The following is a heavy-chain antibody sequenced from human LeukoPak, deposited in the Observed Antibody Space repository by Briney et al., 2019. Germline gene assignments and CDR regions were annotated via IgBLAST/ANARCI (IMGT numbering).Heavy chain of an antibody. J-gene: IGHJ3*02. D-gene: IGHD4-17*01. CDR2: IYYSGST. Sequence: PSETLSLTCTVSGGSISSYYWSWIRQPPGKGLEWIGYIYYSGSTNYNPSLKSRVTISVDTSKNQFSLKLSSVTAADTAVYYCARGAVTMRGAFDIWGQGTMVTVSS. CDR3: ARGAVTMRGAFDI. V-gene: IGHV4-59*01. CDR1: GGSISSYY.